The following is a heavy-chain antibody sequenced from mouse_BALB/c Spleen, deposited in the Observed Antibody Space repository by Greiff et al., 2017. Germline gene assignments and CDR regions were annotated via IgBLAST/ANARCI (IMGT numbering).Heavy chain of an antibody. CDR2: ISSGSSTI. D-gene: IGHD3-2*01. CDR3: ARGRQLGPFFDY. Sequence: EVKLVESGGGLVQPGGSRKLSCAASGFTFSSFGMHWVRQAPEKGLEWVAYISSGSSTIYYADTVKGRFTISRDNPKNTLFLQMTSLRSEDTAMYYCARGRQLGPFFDYWGQGTTLTVSS. J-gene: IGHJ2*01. CDR1: GFTFSSFG. V-gene: IGHV5-17*02.